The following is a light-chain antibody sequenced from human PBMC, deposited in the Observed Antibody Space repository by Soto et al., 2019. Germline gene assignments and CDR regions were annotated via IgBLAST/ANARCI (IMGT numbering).Light chain of an antibody. CDR1: QSVRSDY. J-gene: IGKJ4*01. CDR2: GVS. CDR3: QQYGSSPLT. Sequence: PGDRATLSCRASQSVRSDYFAWYQQKPGQPPRVILFGVSTRATAIPDRFSGSGSGTDFTLTISRLEPEDFAVYYCQQYGSSPLTFGGGTKVDIK. V-gene: IGKV3-20*01.